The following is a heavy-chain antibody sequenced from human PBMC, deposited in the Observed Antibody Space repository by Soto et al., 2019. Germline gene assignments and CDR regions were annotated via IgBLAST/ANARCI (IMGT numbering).Heavy chain of an antibody. Sequence: SETLSLTCTVSGGSISSYYWSWIRQPPGKGLEWIGYIYYSGSTNYNPSLKSRVTISVDTSKNQFSLKLSSVTAADTAVYYCASGRVGELRPGAWFYYYMDVWGKGTTVTVSS. CDR2: IYYSGST. V-gene: IGHV4-59*01. CDR1: GGSISSYY. CDR3: ASGRVGELRPGAWFYYYMDV. D-gene: IGHD1-7*01. J-gene: IGHJ6*03.